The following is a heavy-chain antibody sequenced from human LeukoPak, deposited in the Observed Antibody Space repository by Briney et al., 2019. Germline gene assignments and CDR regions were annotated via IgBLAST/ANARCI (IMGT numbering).Heavy chain of an antibody. J-gene: IGHJ4*02. CDR3: ASVVGATDYFDY. D-gene: IGHD1-26*01. CDR1: GGSISSYY. CDR2: IYYSGST. V-gene: IGHV4-59*01. Sequence: SETLSLTCTVSGGSISSYYWSWIRQPPGKGLEWIGCIYYSGSTNYNPSLKSRVTISVDTSKNQFSLKLSSVTAADTAVYYCASVVGATDYFDYWGQGTLVTVSS.